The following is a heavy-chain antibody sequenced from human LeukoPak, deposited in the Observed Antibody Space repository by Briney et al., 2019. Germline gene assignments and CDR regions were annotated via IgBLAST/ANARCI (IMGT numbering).Heavy chain of an antibody. CDR3: ARHLFRRYSWEPENWFDP. V-gene: IGHV4-34*01. J-gene: IGHJ5*02. Sequence: SETLSLTCAVYGGSFSGYYWSWIRQPPGKGLEWIGEINHSGSTNYNPSLKSRVTISVDTSKNQFSLKLSSVTAADTAVYYCARHLFRRYSWEPENWFDPWGQGTLVTVSS. D-gene: IGHD1-26*01. CDR1: GGSFSGYY. CDR2: INHSGST.